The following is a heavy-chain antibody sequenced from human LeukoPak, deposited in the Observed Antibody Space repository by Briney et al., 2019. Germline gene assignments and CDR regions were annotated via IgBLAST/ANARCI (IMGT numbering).Heavy chain of an antibody. J-gene: IGHJ4*02. Sequence: GGSLRLSCAASGFTFSSYAMSWVRQAPGKGLEWVSAISGSGGSTHYADSVKGRFTISRDNSKNTLYLQMNSLRAEDTAVYYCAKDPSYYYDSSGYYPWYFDYWGQGTLVTVSS. D-gene: IGHD3-22*01. V-gene: IGHV3-23*01. CDR1: GFTFSSYA. CDR2: ISGSGGST. CDR3: AKDPSYYYDSSGYYPWYFDY.